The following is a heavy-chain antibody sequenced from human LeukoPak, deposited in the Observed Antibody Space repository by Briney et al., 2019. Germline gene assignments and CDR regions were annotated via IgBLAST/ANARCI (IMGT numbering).Heavy chain of an antibody. D-gene: IGHD5-12*01. CDR2: MNPNSGNT. CDR1: GYTFTSYD. CDR3: ARGFRGRKGYSGYFGRYYYYYGMDV. J-gene: IGHJ6*02. V-gene: IGHV1-8*01. Sequence: ASVKVSCKASGYTFTSYDINWVRQATGQGLEWMGWMNPNSGNTGYAQKFQGRVTMTRNTSISTAYMELSSLRSEDTAVYYCARGFRGRKGYSGYFGRYYYYYGMDVWGQGTTVTVSS.